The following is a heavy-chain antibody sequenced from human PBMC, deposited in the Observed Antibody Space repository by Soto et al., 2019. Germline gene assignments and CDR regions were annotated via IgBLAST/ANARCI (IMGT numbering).Heavy chain of an antibody. CDR1: GFTFSSYT. Sequence: QVHLVESGGGVIQPGRSLRLSCAASGFTFSSYTRHWVRQAPGKGLEWVTVISHDGSNKYYVDSVKGRFTISRDNSKNTLYLQMNSLRAEDTAVYYCARDPYGDYFFDYWGQGTLVTVSS. CDR3: ARDPYGDYFFDY. D-gene: IGHD4-17*01. V-gene: IGHV3-30-3*01. CDR2: ISHDGSNK. J-gene: IGHJ4*02.